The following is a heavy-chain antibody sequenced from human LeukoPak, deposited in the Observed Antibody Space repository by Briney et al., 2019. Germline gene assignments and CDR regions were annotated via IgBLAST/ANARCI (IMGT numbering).Heavy chain of an antibody. Sequence: ASXXVSCKASGYTFTNYGISWVRQAPGQGREWMGWISAYSGKTNYAQKIQGRGTITTDTYTSTDYMEMRSLRYSDTAVYYCARDVGEGYCSGSSCSDYWGQGTLVTVSS. CDR2: ISAYSGKT. J-gene: IGHJ4*02. D-gene: IGHD2-15*01. CDR1: GYTFTNYG. CDR3: ARDVGEGYCSGSSCSDY. V-gene: IGHV1-18*01.